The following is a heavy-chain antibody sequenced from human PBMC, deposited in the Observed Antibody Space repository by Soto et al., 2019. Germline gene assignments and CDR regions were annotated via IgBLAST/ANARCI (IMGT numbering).Heavy chain of an antibody. V-gene: IGHV3-30*18. CDR1: GFTFSSYG. Sequence: QVQLVESGGGVVQPGRSLRLSCAASGFTFSSYGMHWVRQAPGKGLEWVAVISYDGSNKYYADSVKGRFTISRDNSKNTLYLQMNSLTAEDTAVYYCAKRLAAAGTSGGYYFDYWGQGTLVTVSS. J-gene: IGHJ4*02. CDR2: ISYDGSNK. CDR3: AKRLAAAGTSGGYYFDY. D-gene: IGHD6-13*01.